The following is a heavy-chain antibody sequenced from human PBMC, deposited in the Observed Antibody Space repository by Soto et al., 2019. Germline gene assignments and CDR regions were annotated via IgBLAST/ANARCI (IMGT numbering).Heavy chain of an antibody. V-gene: IGHV1-18*01. J-gene: IGHJ3*02. CDR1: GYTFTSYG. D-gene: IGHD3-22*01. Sequence: ASVKVSCKASGYTFTSYGISWVRQAPGQGLEWMGWISAYNGNTNYAQKLQGRVTMTTDTSTSTAYMELRSLRSDDTAVYYCARGAYYDSSGYYSAFHIWGQGPMITVSS. CDR2: ISAYNGNT. CDR3: ARGAYYDSSGYYSAFHI.